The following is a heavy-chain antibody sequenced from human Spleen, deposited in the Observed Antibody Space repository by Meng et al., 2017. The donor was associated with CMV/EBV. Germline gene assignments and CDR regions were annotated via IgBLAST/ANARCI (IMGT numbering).Heavy chain of an antibody. CDR3: AKESIVGAGAPQHGSTGY. V-gene: IGHV3-23*01. Sequence: FTGYALSCVRQAPGQGLEWVSGISRSSGITNYADSVQGRFTMTRDNSMNTVYMEMNSLRAEDTAVYYCAKESIVGAGAPQHGSTGYWGQGTMVTVSS. CDR2: ISRSSGIT. J-gene: IGHJ4*02. CDR1: FTGYA. D-gene: IGHD3-3*02.